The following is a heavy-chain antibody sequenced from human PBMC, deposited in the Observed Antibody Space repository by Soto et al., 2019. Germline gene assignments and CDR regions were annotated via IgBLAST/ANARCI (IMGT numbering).Heavy chain of an antibody. V-gene: IGHV1-69*13. CDR1: GGTFSSYA. D-gene: IGHD3-9*01. CDR3: ARGLYYDILTGYDWFDP. J-gene: IGHJ5*02. CDR2: IIPIFGTA. Sequence: SVKVSCKASGGTFSSYAISWVRQAPGQGLEWMGGIIPIFGTANYAQKFQGRVTITADESTSTAYMELSSLRSEDTAVYYCARGLYYDILTGYDWFDPWGQGTLVTV.